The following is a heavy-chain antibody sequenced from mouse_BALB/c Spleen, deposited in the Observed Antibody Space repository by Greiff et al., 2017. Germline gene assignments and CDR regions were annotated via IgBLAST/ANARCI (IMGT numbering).Heavy chain of an antibody. Sequence: EVKLQESGGDLVKPGGSLKLSCAASGFTFSSYGMSWVRQTPDKRLEWVATISSGGSYTYYPDSVKGRFTISRDNAKNTLYLQMSSLKSEDTAMYYCARHLYGNFWYFDVWGAGTTVTVSS. V-gene: IGHV5-6*01. CDR3: ARHLYGNFWYFDV. CDR2: ISSGGSYT. J-gene: IGHJ1*01. CDR1: GFTFSSYG. D-gene: IGHD2-1*01.